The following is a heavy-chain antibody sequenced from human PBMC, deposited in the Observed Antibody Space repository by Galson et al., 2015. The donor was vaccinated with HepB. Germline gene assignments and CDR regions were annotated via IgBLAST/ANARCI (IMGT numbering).Heavy chain of an antibody. CDR2: ISSSSSYI. CDR3: ARDNPGRDIGAFDI. J-gene: IGHJ3*02. D-gene: IGHD2-15*01. V-gene: IGHV3-21*01. Sequence: SLRLSCAASGFTFSSYSMNWVRQAPGKGLEWVSSISSSSSYIYYADSVKGRFTISRDNAKNSLYLQMNSLRAEDTAVYYCARDNPGRDIGAFDIWGQGTMVTVSS. CDR1: GFTFSSYS.